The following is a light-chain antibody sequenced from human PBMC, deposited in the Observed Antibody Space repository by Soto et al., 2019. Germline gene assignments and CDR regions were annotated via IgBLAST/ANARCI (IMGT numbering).Light chain of an antibody. CDR2: SNN. CDR1: SSNIGSNY. J-gene: IGLJ2*01. Sequence: QSVLTQPPSASGTPGQRVTISCSGSSSNIGSNYVYWYQQLPGTAPKLLIYSNNQRPSGVPDRFSGSKSGTSASLAIGGLRSEDVADYYCAAWDDSHVAFGGGTKLTVL. V-gene: IGLV1-47*02. CDR3: AAWDDSHVA.